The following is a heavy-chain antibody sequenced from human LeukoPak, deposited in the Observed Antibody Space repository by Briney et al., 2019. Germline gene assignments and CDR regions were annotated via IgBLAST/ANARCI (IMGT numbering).Heavy chain of an antibody. D-gene: IGHD4-23*01. CDR3: ARAGQDYGGNCFDY. V-gene: IGHV3-48*03. CDR2: ISSSGSTI. J-gene: IGHJ4*02. Sequence: QPGGSLRLSCAASGFTFSSYEMNWVRQAPGKGLEWVSYISSSGSTIYYADSVKGRFTISRDNAKNSLYLQMNSLRAEDTAVYYCARAGQDYGGNCFDYWGQGTLVTVSS. CDR1: GFTFSSYE.